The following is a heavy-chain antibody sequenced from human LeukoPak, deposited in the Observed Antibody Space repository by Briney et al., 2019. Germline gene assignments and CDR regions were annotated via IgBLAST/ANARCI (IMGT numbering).Heavy chain of an antibody. Sequence: GGSLRLSCAASGFTFSSYAMSWVRQAPGKGLEWVSGISWNSGRIDYADSVKGRFTISRDNAKNSLYLQMNSLRAEDTALYYCAKVDEWFGEFYYFDHWGQGILVTVSS. D-gene: IGHD3-10*01. CDR2: ISWNSGRI. CDR1: GFTFSSYA. CDR3: AKVDEWFGEFYYFDH. V-gene: IGHV3-9*01. J-gene: IGHJ4*02.